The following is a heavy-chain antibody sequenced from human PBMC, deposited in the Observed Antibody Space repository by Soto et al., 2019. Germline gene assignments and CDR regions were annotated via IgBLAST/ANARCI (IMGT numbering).Heavy chain of an antibody. V-gene: IGHV4-34*01. CDR3: ATSYYNFWSGYYIAYFDY. CDR1: GVSFTGYY. CDR2: INHSGST. D-gene: IGHD3-3*01. Sequence: QVHLQQWGAGLLKPSETLSLTCAVYGVSFTGYYWSWIRQPPGKGLEWIGEINHSGSTNYNPSVKSRVTISVDTYKKQFSLKLSSVTAADTAVYYCATSYYNFWSGYYIAYFDYWGQGTLVTVSS. J-gene: IGHJ4*02.